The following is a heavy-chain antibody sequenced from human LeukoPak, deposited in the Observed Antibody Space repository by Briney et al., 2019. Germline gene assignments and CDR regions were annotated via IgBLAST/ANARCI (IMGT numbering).Heavy chain of an antibody. CDR3: ARGPHERSGYPDD. Sequence: GASVKVSCKVSGYTLTELSMHWVRQAPGQGLEWMGWINPNSGGTNYAQKFQGRVTMTTDTSTSTAYMELRSLRSDDTAVYYCARGPHERSGYPDDWGQGTLVTVSS. CDR1: GYTLTELS. D-gene: IGHD3-22*01. V-gene: IGHV1-2*02. J-gene: IGHJ4*02. CDR2: INPNSGGT.